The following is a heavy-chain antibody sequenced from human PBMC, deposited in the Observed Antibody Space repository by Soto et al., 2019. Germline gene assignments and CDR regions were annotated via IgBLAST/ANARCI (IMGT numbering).Heavy chain of an antibody. D-gene: IGHD4-17*01. Sequence: PSDTLSLTCTVSGGSISSGGYYWSWIRQHPGKGLEWIGYIYYSGSTYYNPSLKSRVTISVDTSKNQFSLKLSSVTAADTAVYYCARDLLRVSSSGMDVWGQGTTVTVSS. CDR2: IYYSGST. J-gene: IGHJ6*02. CDR3: ARDLLRVSSSGMDV. V-gene: IGHV4-31*03. CDR1: GGSISSGGYY.